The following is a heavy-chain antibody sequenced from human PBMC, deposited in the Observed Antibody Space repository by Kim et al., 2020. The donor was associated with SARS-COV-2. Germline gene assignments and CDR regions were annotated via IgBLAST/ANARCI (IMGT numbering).Heavy chain of an antibody. CDR2: ISGSGGST. J-gene: IGHJ4*02. Sequence: GGSLRLSCAASGFTFSSYAMSWVRQAPGKGLEWVSAISGSGGSTYYADSVKGRFTISRDNSKNTLYLQMNSLRAEDTAVYYCAKDLEIAVALEIDYWGQGTLVTVSS. D-gene: IGHD6-19*01. V-gene: IGHV3-23*01. CDR3: AKDLEIAVALEIDY. CDR1: GFTFSSYA.